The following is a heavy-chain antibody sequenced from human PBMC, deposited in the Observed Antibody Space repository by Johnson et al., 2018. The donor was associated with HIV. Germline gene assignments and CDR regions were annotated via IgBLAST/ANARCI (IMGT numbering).Heavy chain of an antibody. V-gene: IGHV3-20*04. CDR1: GFSFDDYG. D-gene: IGHD1-14*01. J-gene: IGHJ3*02. CDR3: ARLTSGAFDI. CDR2: INWNGGST. Sequence: VQLVESGGGLVRPGGSLRLSCAASGFSFDDYGMSWVRQAPGQGLEWVSGINWNGGSTGYADSVKGLVPISRDNAKNSLYLPMNSLRAEDTALYYCARLTSGAFDIWGQGTMVTVSS.